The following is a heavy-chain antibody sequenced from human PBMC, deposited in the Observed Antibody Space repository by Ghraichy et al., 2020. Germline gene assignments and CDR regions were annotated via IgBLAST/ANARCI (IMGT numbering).Heavy chain of an antibody. V-gene: IGHV1-18*01. CDR1: GYIFSNYG. CDR2: ISGHNGDT. D-gene: IGHD5-18*01. Sequence: ASVKVSCKASGYIFSNYGLSWVRQAPGQGLEWMGWISGHNGDTNYAQKFQGRVTVTADTSRSTVYMQLRSLGPDDTAIYYCARDVVDSTMVPFDYWGQGTLVTVSS. CDR3: ARDVVDSTMVPFDY. J-gene: IGHJ4*02.